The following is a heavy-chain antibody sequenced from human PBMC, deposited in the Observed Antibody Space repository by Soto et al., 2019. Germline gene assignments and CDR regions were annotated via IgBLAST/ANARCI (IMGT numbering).Heavy chain of an antibody. CDR3: ARVITHSSGRYFQH. Sequence: SETLSLTCTVSGGSISSYYWSWIRQPPGKGLEWIGYIYYSGSTNYNPSLKSRVTISVDTSKNQFSLKLSSVTAADTAVYYCARVITHSSGRYFQHWGQGTLVTVSS. V-gene: IGHV4-59*01. CDR2: IYYSGST. D-gene: IGHD6-19*01. J-gene: IGHJ1*01. CDR1: GGSISSYY.